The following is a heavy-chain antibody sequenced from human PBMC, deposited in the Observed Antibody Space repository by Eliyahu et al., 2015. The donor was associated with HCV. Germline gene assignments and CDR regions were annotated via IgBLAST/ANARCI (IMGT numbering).Heavy chain of an antibody. CDR3: AREWFGESVFEY. CDR2: IYYSGTT. V-gene: IGHV4-59*01. CDR1: GGSISSYY. J-gene: IGHJ4*02. D-gene: IGHD3-10*01. Sequence: QVQLQESGPGLVKPSETLSLTCTVSGGSISSYYWSWIRQPPGKGLEWIGYIYYSGTTNYNPSLKSRVTISVDTSKNQFSLNLSSVTAADTAVYYCAREWFGESVFEYWGQGTRVTVSS.